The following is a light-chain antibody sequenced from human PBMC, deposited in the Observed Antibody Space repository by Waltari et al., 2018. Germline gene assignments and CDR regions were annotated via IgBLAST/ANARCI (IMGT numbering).Light chain of an antibody. J-gene: IGKJ1*01. CDR2: GSS. CDR1: QNINSY. CDR3: QQSFITPKT. V-gene: IGKV1-39*01. Sequence: DIQMTQSPSSLSTSVGDRVTITCRASQNINSYLNWYQQKPGTAPNLLIYGSSSLQSGVPSRFSGSGSGTDFTLTIYSLQPEDFATYFCQQSFITPKTFGQGTKVEIK.